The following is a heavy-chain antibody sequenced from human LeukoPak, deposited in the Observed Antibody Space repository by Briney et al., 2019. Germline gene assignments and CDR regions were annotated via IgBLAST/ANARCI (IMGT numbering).Heavy chain of an antibody. Sequence: PGGSLRLSCAASGFTFDDYTMHWVRQAPGKGLEWVSLISWNGGSTYYADSVKGRFTISRDNSKNSLYLQMNSLRAEDTALYYCAKDMVRGVTDYYYYGMDVWGQGTTVTVSS. CDR1: GFTFDDYT. D-gene: IGHD3-10*01. J-gene: IGHJ6*02. CDR3: AKDMVRGVTDYYYYGMDV. CDR2: ISWNGGST. V-gene: IGHV3-43D*03.